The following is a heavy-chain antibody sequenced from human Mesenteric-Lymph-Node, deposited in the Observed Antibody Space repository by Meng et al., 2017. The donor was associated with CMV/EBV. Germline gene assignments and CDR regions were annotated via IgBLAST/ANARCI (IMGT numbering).Heavy chain of an antibody. D-gene: IGHD1-1*01. CDR3: GRMAGWNGGSDGFDI. CDR2: IRSKRNSYTT. J-gene: IGHJ3*02. Sequence: FSFSDNYRDWVRQAPGKGLEWVGRIRSKRNSYTTEYAASVKGRFSVSRDDSKNSLYLEMNSLNTEDTAVYYCGRMAGWNGGSDGFDIWGQGTMVTVSS. CDR1: FSFSDNY. V-gene: IGHV3-72*01.